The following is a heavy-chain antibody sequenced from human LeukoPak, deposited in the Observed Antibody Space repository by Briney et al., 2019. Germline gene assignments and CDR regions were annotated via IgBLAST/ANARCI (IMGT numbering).Heavy chain of an antibody. Sequence: GGSLRLSCAASGFTVSSNYMSWVRQAPGKGLEWVSVIYSGGRTYYANSVKGRFTISRDNSKKTLYLQMNSLRAEDTAVYYCALITMVRGGVFDYWGQGTLVTVSS. J-gene: IGHJ4*02. CDR2: IYSGGRT. D-gene: IGHD3-10*01. V-gene: IGHV3-66*01. CDR3: ALITMVRGGVFDY. CDR1: GFTVSSNY.